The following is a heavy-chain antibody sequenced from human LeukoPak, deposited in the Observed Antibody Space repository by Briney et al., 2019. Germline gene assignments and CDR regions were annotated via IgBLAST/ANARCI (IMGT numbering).Heavy chain of an antibody. J-gene: IGHJ4*02. V-gene: IGHV4-31*03. CDR2: IYYSGST. Sequence: SETLSLTCTVSGGSISSGGYYWSWIRQHPGKGLEWIGYIYYSGSTYYNPSLKSRVTISVDTSKNQFSPKLSSVTAADTAVYYCAGGYCGGDCYPLGALNPVDYWGQGTLVTVSS. CDR3: AGGYCGGDCYPLGALNPVDY. D-gene: IGHD2-21*02. CDR1: GGSISSGGYY.